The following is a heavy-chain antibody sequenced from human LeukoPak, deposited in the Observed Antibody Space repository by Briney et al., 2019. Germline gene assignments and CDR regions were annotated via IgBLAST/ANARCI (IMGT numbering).Heavy chain of an antibody. D-gene: IGHD3-9*01. CDR1: SGSMNSYF. V-gene: IGHV4-4*07. CDR3: ARGKEMTKTSGYYSFDY. J-gene: IGHJ4*02. CDR2: ISGGGTA. Sequence: SETLSLTCTVSSGSMNSYFWTWVRQTAGKGLEWIGRISGGGTAYYNPSLESRVTISLDTSNNQFSLKVTFLTAADTAVYFCARGKEMTKTSGYYSFDYWGQGTVVYVSS.